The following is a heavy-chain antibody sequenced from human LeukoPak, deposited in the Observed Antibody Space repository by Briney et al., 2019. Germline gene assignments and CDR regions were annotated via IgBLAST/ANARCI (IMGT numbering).Heavy chain of an antibody. CDR2: INHSGST. CDR1: GGSFSGYY. D-gene: IGHD1-1*01. V-gene: IGHV4-34*01. CDR3: ARDRGTWNDDGFDY. J-gene: IGHJ4*02. Sequence: SETLSLTCAVYGGSFSGYYWSWIRQPPGKGLEWIGEINHSGSTNYNPSLKSRVTMSVDTSKNQFSLKLSSATAADTAVYYCARDRGTWNDDGFDYWGQGTLVTVSS.